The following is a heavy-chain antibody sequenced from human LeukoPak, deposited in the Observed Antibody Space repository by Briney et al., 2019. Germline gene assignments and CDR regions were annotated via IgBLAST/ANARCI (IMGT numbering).Heavy chain of an antibody. J-gene: IGHJ6*03. CDR3: ARGPFRYCSSTSCSDYYMDV. D-gene: IGHD2-2*01. CDR2: MNPNSGNT. V-gene: IGHV1-8*03. CDR1: GYTFTSYD. Sequence: GASVKVSCKASGYTFTSYDINWVRQATGQGLEWMGWMNPNSGNTGYAQKFQGRVTITRNTSISTAYMDLSSLRSEGTAVYYCARGPFRYCSSTSCSDYYMDVWGKGTTVTVSS.